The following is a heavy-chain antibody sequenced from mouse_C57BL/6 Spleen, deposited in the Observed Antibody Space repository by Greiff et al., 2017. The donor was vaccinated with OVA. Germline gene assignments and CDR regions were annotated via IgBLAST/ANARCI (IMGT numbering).Heavy chain of an antibody. J-gene: IGHJ4*01. Sequence: QVQLQQSGAELVRPGASVTLSCKASGYTFTDYEMHWVKQTPVHGLEWIGAIDPETGGTAYNQKFKGKAILTADKSSSTAYMELRSLTSEDSAVYYCTPYYYGSSRDYYAMYYWGQGTSVTVSS. CDR2: IDPETGGT. D-gene: IGHD1-1*01. CDR1: GYTFTDYE. CDR3: TPYYYGSSRDYYAMYY. V-gene: IGHV1-15*01.